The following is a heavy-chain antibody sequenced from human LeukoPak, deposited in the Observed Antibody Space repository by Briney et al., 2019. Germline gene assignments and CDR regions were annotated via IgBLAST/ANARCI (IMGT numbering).Heavy chain of an antibody. D-gene: IGHD4-17*01. Sequence: PGRSLRLSCAASGFTFSSYGMHWVRQAPGKGLEWVAVISYDGSNKYYADSVKGRFTISRDNSKNTLYLQMNSLRAEDTAVYYCAIGTYGDYPPGDYWGQGTLVTVSS. CDR1: GFTFSSYG. V-gene: IGHV3-30*03. CDR3: AIGTYGDYPPGDY. CDR2: ISYDGSNK. J-gene: IGHJ4*02.